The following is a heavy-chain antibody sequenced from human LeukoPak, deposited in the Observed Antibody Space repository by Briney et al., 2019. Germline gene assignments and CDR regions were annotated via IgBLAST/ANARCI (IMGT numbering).Heavy chain of an antibody. CDR2: IKQDGSEK. CDR3: AKDIETTAVAFDI. V-gene: IGHV3-7*03. J-gene: IGHJ3*02. CDR1: GFTLSSYW. Sequence: GGSLRLSCAASGFTLSSYWMSWVRQAPGKGLEWVANIKQDGSEKYYVDSVKGRFTISRDNAKNSLYLQMNSLRAEDTALYYCAKDIETTAVAFDIWGQGTMVTVSS. D-gene: IGHD4-11*01.